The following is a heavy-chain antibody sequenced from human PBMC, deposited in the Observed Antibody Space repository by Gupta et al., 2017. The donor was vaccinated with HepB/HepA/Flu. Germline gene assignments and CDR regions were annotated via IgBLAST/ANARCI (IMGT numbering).Heavy chain of an antibody. J-gene: IGHJ3*02. CDR2: ISWNSGSI. D-gene: IGHD1-26*01. CDR1: GFTFDDYA. CDR3: AKVSGSYYVRGPDAFDI. V-gene: IGHV3-9*01. Sequence: EVQLVESGGGLVQPGRSLRLSCAASGFTFDDYAMHWVRQAPGKGLEWVSGISWNSGSIGYADSVKGRFTISRDNAKNSLYLQMNSLRAEDTALYYCAKVSGSYYVRGPDAFDIWGQGTMVTVSS.